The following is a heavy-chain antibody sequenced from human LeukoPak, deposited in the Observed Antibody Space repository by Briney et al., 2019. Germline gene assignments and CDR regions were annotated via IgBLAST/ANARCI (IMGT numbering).Heavy chain of an antibody. D-gene: IGHD1-26*01. V-gene: IGHV3-53*01. CDR1: GFTVSSNY. CDR2: IYSGGST. Sequence: TGGSLRLSCAASGFTVSSNYMSWVRQAPGKGLEWVSVIYSGGSTYHADSVKGRFTISRDNSNNTLYLQINSLRAEDTAVYYCARGTSGTFKSFDYWGQGTLVTVSS. J-gene: IGHJ4*02. CDR3: ARGTSGTFKSFDY.